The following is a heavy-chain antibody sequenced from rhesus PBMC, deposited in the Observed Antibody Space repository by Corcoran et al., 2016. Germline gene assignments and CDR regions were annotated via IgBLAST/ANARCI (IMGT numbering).Heavy chain of an antibody. CDR3: ARGTVTTLFDY. J-gene: IGHJ4*01. Sequence: QLQLQESGPGLVKPSETLSVTCAVSGGSISSSYWRWIRQAPGKGLEWIGYISYSGSTSYNPSLKSRVTISRDTSKNQFSLKLSSVTAADTAVYYCARGTVTTLFDYWGQGVLVTVSS. CDR2: ISYSGST. D-gene: IGHD4-23*01. CDR1: GGSISSSY. V-gene: IGHV4-122*02.